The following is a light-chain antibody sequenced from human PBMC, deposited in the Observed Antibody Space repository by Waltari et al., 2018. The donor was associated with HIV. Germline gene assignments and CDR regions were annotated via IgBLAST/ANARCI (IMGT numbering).Light chain of an antibody. CDR1: QSVSSN. CDR3: QQYNNWPL. Sequence: EIVMTQSPATLSVSPGGRATLSCRASQSVSSNLAWYQQKPGQAPRLLIYGASTRATGIPARFSGTGSGTEFTLTISSPQSEDFAVYYCQQYNNWPLFGGGTKVEIK. J-gene: IGKJ4*01. V-gene: IGKV3-15*01. CDR2: GAS.